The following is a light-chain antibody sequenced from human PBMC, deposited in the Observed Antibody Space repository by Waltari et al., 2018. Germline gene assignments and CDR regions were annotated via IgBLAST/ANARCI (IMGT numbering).Light chain of an antibody. CDR1: ENLLWSHNFKNY. CDR3: QQYYSTPPT. CDR2: CAS. J-gene: IGKJ2*01. Sequence: VMCHSPHSLCLSLCERASLTLACPENLLWSHNFKNYLSWYQQKPGQPPKLLIYCASTRESGVPDRFSGSESGTNFTLTISGLQAEDVAVYYCQQYYSTPPTFGQGTKVKIK. V-gene: IGKV4-1*01.